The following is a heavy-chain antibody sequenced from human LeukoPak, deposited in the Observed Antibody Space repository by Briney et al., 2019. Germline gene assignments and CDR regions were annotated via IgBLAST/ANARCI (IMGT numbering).Heavy chain of an antibody. V-gene: IGHV3-11*01. J-gene: IGHJ4*02. Sequence: GGSLRLSCAASGFTFSDYYMNWIRQAPGKGLEWVSYISSSGSTIYYADSVKGRSTISRDNAKNSLYLQMNSLRAEDTAVYYCAREIRGYSYFDYWGQGTLVTVSS. CDR1: GFTFSDYY. D-gene: IGHD1-26*01. CDR3: AREIRGYSYFDY. CDR2: ISSSGSTI.